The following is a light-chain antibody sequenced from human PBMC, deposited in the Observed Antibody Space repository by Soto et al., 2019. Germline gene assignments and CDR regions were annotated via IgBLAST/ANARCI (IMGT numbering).Light chain of an antibody. V-gene: IGKV3-15*01. J-gene: IGKJ3*01. CDR1: QSVSSN. Sequence: EIVMTQSPATLSVSPGERATLSCRAGQSVSSNLAWYQQKPGQAPRLLIYDASTMATGIPVMFSGSGSGPEFNLTISSLLSEDVPVYYCQQYYNWPPYTFGPGTKVDIK. CDR3: QQYYNWPPYT. CDR2: DAS.